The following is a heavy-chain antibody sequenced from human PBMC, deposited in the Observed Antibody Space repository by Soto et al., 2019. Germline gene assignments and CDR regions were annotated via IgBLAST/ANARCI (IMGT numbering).Heavy chain of an antibody. CDR3: ARGRLVRRGRFDY. CDR1: GGSISSGGYY. CDR2: INHSGST. V-gene: IGHV4-39*07. D-gene: IGHD6-6*01. J-gene: IGHJ4*02. Sequence: PSETLSLTCTVSGGSISSGGYYWSWIRQPPGKGLEWIGEINHSGSTNYNPSLKSRVTISVDTSKNQFSLKLSSVTAADTAVYYCARGRLVRRGRFDYWGQGTLVTVSS.